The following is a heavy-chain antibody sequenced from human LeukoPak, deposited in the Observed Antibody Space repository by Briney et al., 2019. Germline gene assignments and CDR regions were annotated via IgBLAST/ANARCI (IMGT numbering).Heavy chain of an antibody. V-gene: IGHV4-59*01. Sequence: KASETLSLTCTVSGGSISNYYWSRIRQPPGKGLEWIGYIYYSGSTKYNPSLKSRVTISVDTSKNQFSLRLSSVTAADTAVYYCARDWGVSARPGYMDVWGKGTAVTVSS. J-gene: IGHJ6*03. CDR2: IYYSGST. CDR3: ARDWGVSARPGYMDV. CDR1: GGSISNYY. D-gene: IGHD6-6*01.